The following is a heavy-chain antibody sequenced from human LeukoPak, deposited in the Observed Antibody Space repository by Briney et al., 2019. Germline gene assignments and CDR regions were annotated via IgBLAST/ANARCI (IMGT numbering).Heavy chain of an antibody. D-gene: IGHD4/OR15-4a*01. CDR1: GFTFSNYA. CDR3: ARRAGAYSHPYDY. J-gene: IGHJ4*02. Sequence: PGGSLRLPCAASGFTFSNYAMNWVRQAPGKGLEWVSTISGNGGSTYYAVSVKGRFTISRDNSKNTLYLQMNSLRAEDTAVYYCARRAGAYSHPYDYWGQGTLVTVSS. V-gene: IGHV3-23*01. CDR2: ISGNGGST.